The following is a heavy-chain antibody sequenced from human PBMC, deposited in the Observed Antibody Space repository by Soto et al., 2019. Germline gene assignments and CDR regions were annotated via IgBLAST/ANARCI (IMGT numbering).Heavy chain of an antibody. Sequence: SETLSLTCAVYGGSFSGYYWTWIRQPPGTGLEWIGEIYHFGSTNYNPSLKSRVTISVDTSKNQFSLKLTSVTAADTAVYYCARDKITGLFDYWGQGTLVTVSS. D-gene: IGHD2-8*02. CDR1: GGSFSGYY. CDR2: IYHFGST. V-gene: IGHV4-34*01. CDR3: ARDKITGLFDY. J-gene: IGHJ4*02.